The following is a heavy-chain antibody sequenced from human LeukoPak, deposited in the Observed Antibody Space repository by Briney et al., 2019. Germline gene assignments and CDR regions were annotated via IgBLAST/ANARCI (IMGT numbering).Heavy chain of an antibody. D-gene: IGHD3-10*01. V-gene: IGHV3-23*01. CDR2: ISGSGGST. CDR3: ARASTYYYGSGSYIDY. J-gene: IGHJ4*02. Sequence: PGGSLRLSCAASGFTFSSYAMSWVRQAPGKGLEWVSAISGSGGSTYYADSVKGRFTISRDNSKNTLYLQMNSLRAEDTAVYYCARASTYYYGSGSYIDYWGQGTLVTVSS. CDR1: GFTFSSYA.